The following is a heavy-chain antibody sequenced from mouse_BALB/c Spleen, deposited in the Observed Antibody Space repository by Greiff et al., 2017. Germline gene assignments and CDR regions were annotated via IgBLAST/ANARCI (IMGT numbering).Heavy chain of an antibody. CDR2: IWTGGGT. J-gene: IGHJ1*01. Sequence: VQLQQSGPGLVAPSQSLSITCTVSGFSLTSYDISWIRQPPGKGLEWLGVIWTGGGTNYNSAFMSRLSISKDNSKSQVFLKMNSLQTDDTAIYYCVRDHYGSSFYWYFDVWGAGTTVTVSS. V-gene: IGHV2-9-2*01. D-gene: IGHD1-1*01. CDR3: VRDHYGSSFYWYFDV. CDR1: GFSLTSYD.